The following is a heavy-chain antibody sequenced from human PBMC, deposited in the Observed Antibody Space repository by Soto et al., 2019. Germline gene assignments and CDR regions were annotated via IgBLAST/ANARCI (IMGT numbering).Heavy chain of an antibody. CDR3: AREVSSFGSNHFDS. J-gene: IGHJ4*02. Sequence: TLSLTCSVSGTSIRGYYWTWIRQPPGKGLEWIGYIYYTGTTKYNSSLKSRVTISVDTAKNQFYLRLNSVTAADTAVYYCAREVSSFGSNHFDSWGQGALVTVS. CDR1: GTSIRGYY. V-gene: IGHV4-59*01. CDR2: IYYTGTT. D-gene: IGHD3-10*01.